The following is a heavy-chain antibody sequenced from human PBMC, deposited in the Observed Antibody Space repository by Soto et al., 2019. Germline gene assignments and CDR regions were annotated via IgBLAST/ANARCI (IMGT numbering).Heavy chain of an antibody. V-gene: IGHV3-21*01. Sequence: EVQLVESGGGLVKPGGSLRLSCAASGFTFSSYSMNWVRQAPGKGLEWVSSISSSSSYIYYADSVKGRFTISRDNAKNSLYLQMNSLRAEDTAVYYCARGVVGSRSPVDWGQGTLVTVSS. CDR2: ISSSSSYI. D-gene: IGHD6-13*01. CDR1: GFTFSSYS. CDR3: ARGVVGSRSPVD. J-gene: IGHJ4*02.